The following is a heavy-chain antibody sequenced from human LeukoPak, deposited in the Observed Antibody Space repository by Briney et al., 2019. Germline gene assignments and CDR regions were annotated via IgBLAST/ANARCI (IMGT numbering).Heavy chain of an antibody. CDR1: GYTFTGYY. V-gene: IGHV1-46*01. CDR2: INPSDGGT. CDR3: ARSACSGDSCFLDY. J-gene: IGHJ4*02. D-gene: IGHD2-15*01. Sequence: ASVKVSCKASGYTFTGYYIHWMRQAPGQGLEWMGWINPSDGGTSYAQKFQGTVPMTRDMSTNTLYMELSSLTSKDTAVYYCARSACSGDSCFLDYWGQGTLVTVSS.